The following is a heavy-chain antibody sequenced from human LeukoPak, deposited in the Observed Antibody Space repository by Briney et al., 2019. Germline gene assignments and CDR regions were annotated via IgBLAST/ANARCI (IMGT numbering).Heavy chain of an antibody. CDR3: ARGCLAMVRGVIHYFDY. CDR2: ISYDGSNK. D-gene: IGHD3-10*01. CDR1: GFTFSSYA. J-gene: IGHJ4*02. Sequence: GGSLRLSCAASGFTFSSYAMHWVRQAPGKGLEWVAVISYDGSNKYYADSVKGRFTISRDNAKNSLYLQMNSLRAEDTAVYYCARGCLAMVRGVIHYFDYWGQGTLVTVSS. V-gene: IGHV3-30-3*01.